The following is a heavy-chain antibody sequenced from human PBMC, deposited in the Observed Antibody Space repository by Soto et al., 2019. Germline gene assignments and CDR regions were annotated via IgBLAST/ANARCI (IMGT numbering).Heavy chain of an antibody. CDR3: ARERYYYDSSGYYYYYYYGMDV. Sequence: PSETLSLTCTVSGGSISSGDYYWSWIRQPPGKGLEWIGYIYYSGSTYYNPSLKSRVTISVDTSKNQFSLKLGSVTAADTAVYYCARERYYYDSSGYYYYYYYGMDVWGQGTTVTVSS. J-gene: IGHJ6*02. CDR1: GGSISSGDYY. CDR2: IYYSGST. V-gene: IGHV4-30-4*01. D-gene: IGHD3-22*01.